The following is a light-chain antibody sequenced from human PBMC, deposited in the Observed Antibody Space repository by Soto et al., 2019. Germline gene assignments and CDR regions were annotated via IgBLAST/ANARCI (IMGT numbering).Light chain of an antibody. J-gene: IGKJ1*01. CDR3: QQYNNWPPWT. V-gene: IGKV1-5*01. CDR2: DAS. CDR1: QSVRSW. Sequence: DIQMTQSPATLSASVGDRVTITCRASQSVRSWLAWYQQKPGTAPKLLIFDASRLESGVPSRFSGSASGTEFTLTISSLQPDDFAVYYCQQYNNWPPWTFGPGTRVEIK.